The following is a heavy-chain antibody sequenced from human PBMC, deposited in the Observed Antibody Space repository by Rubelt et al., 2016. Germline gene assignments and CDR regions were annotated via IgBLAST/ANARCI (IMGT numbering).Heavy chain of an antibody. V-gene: IGHV4-34*12. Sequence: QVQLQQRGAGPLKHSATLSLTCPVYGGSFSGYYWSWIRQPPGEVLEWIGELIHSGITNYNPYLKRRVTISVDTSKNQFSLKLSYVTAADTAVYYCARDSGSRIFDYWGQGTLVTVSS. D-gene: IGHD2/OR15-2a*01. CDR2: LIHSGIT. J-gene: IGHJ4*02. CDR3: ARDSGSRIFDY. CDR1: GGSFSGYY.